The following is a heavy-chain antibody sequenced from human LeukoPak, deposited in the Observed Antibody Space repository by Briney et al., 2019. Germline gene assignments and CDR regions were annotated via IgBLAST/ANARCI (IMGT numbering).Heavy chain of an antibody. V-gene: IGHV3-23*01. Sequence: PGGSLRLSCAASGFTFSAYWMHWVRQAPGKGLEWVSAISGSGGSTYYADSVKGRFTISRDNSKNTLYLQMNSLRAEDTAVYYCAKDRRVFDYWGQGTLVTVSS. CDR2: ISGSGGST. J-gene: IGHJ4*02. CDR3: AKDRRVFDY. CDR1: GFTFSAYW.